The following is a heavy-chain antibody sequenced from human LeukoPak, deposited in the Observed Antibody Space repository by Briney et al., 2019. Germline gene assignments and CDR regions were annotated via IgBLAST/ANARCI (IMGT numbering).Heavy chain of an antibody. J-gene: IGHJ6*03. Sequence: ASVKVSCKASGYTFTSYGISWVRQAPGQGLEWMGWISAYNGNTNYAQKLQGRVTMTTDTSTSTAYMELRSLRSDDTAVSYCARGITIFGVVIPNYYYYYMDVWGKGTTVTVSS. V-gene: IGHV1-18*01. D-gene: IGHD3-3*01. CDR1: GYTFTSYG. CDR2: ISAYNGNT. CDR3: ARGITIFGVVIPNYYYYYMDV.